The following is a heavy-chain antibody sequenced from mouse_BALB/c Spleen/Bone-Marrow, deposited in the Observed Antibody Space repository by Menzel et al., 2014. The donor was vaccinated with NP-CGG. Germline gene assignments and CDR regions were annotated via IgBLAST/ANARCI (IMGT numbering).Heavy chain of an antibody. CDR3: GRTYGSSFFAY. D-gene: IGHD1-1*01. Sequence: QAQLTESGPELVKSGASVKISCKASGYVFSSSWMNWVKQRPGQGLEWIGRIYPGDGDTNYNGKFKGKATLTADKSSSTAYLQLSNLASVDSAVYCCGRTYGSSFFAYWGQGTLVTGSA. V-gene: IGHV1-82*01. CDR1: GYVFSSSW. CDR2: IYPGDGDT. J-gene: IGHJ3*01.